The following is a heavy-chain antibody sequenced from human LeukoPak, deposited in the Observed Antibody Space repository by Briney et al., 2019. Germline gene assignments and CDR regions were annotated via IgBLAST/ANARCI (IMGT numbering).Heavy chain of an antibody. CDR2: IKPNSGGT. D-gene: IGHD5-12*01. CDR1: VYTPTGYF. Sequence: ASVNVSCKASVYTPTGYFMHWVRQAPGQGLEWMGWIKPNSGGTNYAHKLQGRVTMTRDMSISTAYMELSRLRSDDTAVYYCAREVKKVGYSGYDGSYYYYYMDVWGKGTTVTISS. J-gene: IGHJ6*03. V-gene: IGHV1-2*02. CDR3: AREVKKVGYSGYDGSYYYYYMDV.